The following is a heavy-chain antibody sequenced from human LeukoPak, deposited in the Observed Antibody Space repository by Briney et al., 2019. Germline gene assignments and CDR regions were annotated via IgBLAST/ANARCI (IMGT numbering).Heavy chain of an antibody. CDR1: GGSISSYY. V-gene: IGHV4-4*07. D-gene: IGHD3-9*01. Sequence: SETLSLTCTVSGGSISSYYWSWIRQPAGKGLEWFGRIYTSGSTNYNPSLKSRVTMSVDTSKNQFSLKLSSVTAADTAVYYCARENYDILTGYPHFDYWGQGTLVTVSS. J-gene: IGHJ4*02. CDR2: IYTSGST. CDR3: ARENYDILTGYPHFDY.